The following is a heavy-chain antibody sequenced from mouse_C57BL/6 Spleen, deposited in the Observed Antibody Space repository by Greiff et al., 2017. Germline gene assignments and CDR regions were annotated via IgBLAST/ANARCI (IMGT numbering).Heavy chain of an antibody. CDR3: TDSNLFAY. D-gene: IGHD2-5*01. CDR1: GFTFSNYW. J-gene: IGHJ3*01. CDR2: IRLKSDNYAT. V-gene: IGHV6-3*01. Sequence: VQLKESGGGLVQPGGSMKLSCVASGFTFSNYWMNWVRQSPEKGLEWVAQIRLKSDNYATHYAESVKGRFTISRDDSKSSVYLQMNNLRAEDTGSYYCTDSNLFAYWGQGTLVTVSA.